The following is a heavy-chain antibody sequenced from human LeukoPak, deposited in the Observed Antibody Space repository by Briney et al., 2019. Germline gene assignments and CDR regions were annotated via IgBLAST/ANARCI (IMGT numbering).Heavy chain of an antibody. Sequence: SETLSLTCTVSGGSISSYYWSWIRQPPGKGLEWIGYIYYSGSTNYNPSLKSRVTISVGTSKRHLSLKLSSVTAADTAVYYCARTIAVAGQNYYYYGMDVWGQGTTVTVSS. CDR3: ARTIAVAGQNYYYYGMDV. V-gene: IGHV4-59*01. J-gene: IGHJ6*02. CDR2: IYYSGST. D-gene: IGHD6-19*01. CDR1: GGSISSYY.